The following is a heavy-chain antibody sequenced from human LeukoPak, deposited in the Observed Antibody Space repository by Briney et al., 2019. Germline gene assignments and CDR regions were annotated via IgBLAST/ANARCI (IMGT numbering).Heavy chain of an antibody. D-gene: IGHD1-14*01. Sequence: TSETLSLTCTVSGGSISSSSYYWGWIRQPPGKGLEWIGSIYYSGSTYYNPSLKSRVTISVDTSKNQFSLKLSSVTAADTAVYYCASHAPNQGGMDVWGQGTTVTVSS. CDR1: GGSISSSSYY. J-gene: IGHJ6*02. CDR2: IYYSGST. CDR3: ASHAPNQGGMDV. V-gene: IGHV4-39*01.